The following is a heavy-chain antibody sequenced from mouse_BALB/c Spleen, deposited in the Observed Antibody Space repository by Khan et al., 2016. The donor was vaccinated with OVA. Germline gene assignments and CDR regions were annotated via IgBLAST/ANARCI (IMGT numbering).Heavy chain of an antibody. CDR1: GYTFTNFY. CDR3: TRSPLYYGNSNQAWFAY. D-gene: IGHD2-1*01. J-gene: IGHJ3*01. Sequence: QVQLQQSGAELVKPGASVKLSCKASGYTFTNFYMYWVRQRPGQGLEWIGQINPTNGGTNFNEKFKTKATLTVDKSSSTAYMQLSSLTSEDSAVYYFTRSPLYYGNSNQAWFAYWGQGTLVTVSA. CDR2: INPTNGGT. V-gene: IGHV1S81*02.